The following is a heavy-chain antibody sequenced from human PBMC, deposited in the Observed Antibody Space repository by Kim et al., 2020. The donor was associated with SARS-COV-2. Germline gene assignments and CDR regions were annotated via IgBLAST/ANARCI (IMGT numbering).Heavy chain of an antibody. CDR1: GYTFTSYA. CDR3: ARCRDSYGRNWFDP. D-gene: IGHD5-18*01. CDR2: INTNTGNP. Sequence: ASVKVSCKASGYTFTSYAMNWVRQAPGQGLEWMGGINTNTGNPTYAQGFTGRFFFSLDTSVSTAYLQISSLKAEDTAVYYCARCRDSYGRNWFDPWGQGTLVTVSS. J-gene: IGHJ5*02. V-gene: IGHV7-4-1*02.